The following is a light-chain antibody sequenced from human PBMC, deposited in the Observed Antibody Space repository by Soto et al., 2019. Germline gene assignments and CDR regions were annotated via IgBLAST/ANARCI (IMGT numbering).Light chain of an antibody. Sequence: EIVLTQSPGTLSLSPGERATLSCRASQSVSSNYLGWYQQKPGQTPRLLIYGASSRATGLPDRFSGSGSGTDFTLIISRLEPEDFAVYYCQQYSSSPHTFGQGTKLEIK. CDR1: QSVSSNY. CDR3: QQYSSSPHT. CDR2: GAS. V-gene: IGKV3-20*01. J-gene: IGKJ2*01.